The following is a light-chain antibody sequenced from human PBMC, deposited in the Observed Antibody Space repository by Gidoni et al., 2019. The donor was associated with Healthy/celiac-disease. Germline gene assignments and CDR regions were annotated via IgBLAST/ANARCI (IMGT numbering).Light chain of an antibody. Sequence: SYELTQPPSVSVSPGQTARITCSGDALPKQYAYWYQQKPGQAPVLVIYKDSERPSGIPERFSGSSSGTTVTLTISGVQAEDEADYYCQSADSSEASWVFGGGTKLTVL. CDR1: ALPKQY. CDR2: KDS. J-gene: IGLJ3*02. CDR3: QSADSSEASWV. V-gene: IGLV3-25*03.